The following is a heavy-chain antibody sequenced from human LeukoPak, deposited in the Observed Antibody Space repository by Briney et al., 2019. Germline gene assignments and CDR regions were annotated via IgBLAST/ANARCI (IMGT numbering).Heavy chain of an antibody. V-gene: IGHV5-51*01. CDR1: GYSFTSYW. J-gene: IGHJ4*02. D-gene: IGHD5-18*01. CDR2: IDPSDSET. CDR3: ARQTAMGRSGDY. Sequence: GESLQISCKASGYSFTSYWIGWVRQMPGKGLEWMGIIDPSDSETRYTPSFQGQVTISVDKSLTTADLQWNSLKASDTAMYYCARQTAMGRSGDYWGQGALVTVSS.